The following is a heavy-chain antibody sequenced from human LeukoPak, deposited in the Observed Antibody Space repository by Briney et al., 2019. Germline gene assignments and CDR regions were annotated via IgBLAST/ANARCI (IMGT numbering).Heavy chain of an antibody. CDR2: IYYTGST. Sequence: SETLSLTCTVSGGSISSYCWSWIRQPPGKELEWIGYIYYTGSTNYNPSLKSRVTISLDTSKNQFSLKLSSVTAADTAVYYCATKTRYDFWSGYYPNYFDYWGQGTLVTVSS. CDR3: ATKTRYDFWSGYYPNYFDY. CDR1: GGSISSYC. D-gene: IGHD3-3*01. J-gene: IGHJ4*02. V-gene: IGHV4-59*12.